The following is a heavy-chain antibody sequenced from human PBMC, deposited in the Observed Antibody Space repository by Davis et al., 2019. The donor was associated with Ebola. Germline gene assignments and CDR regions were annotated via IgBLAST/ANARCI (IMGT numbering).Heavy chain of an antibody. J-gene: IGHJ6*02. Sequence: GESLKISCAASGFTFSSYSMNWVRQAPGKGLEWVSSISSSSSYIYYADSVKGRFTISRDSSKNALHLQMNSLRAEDTAKYFCVRENLGTSTIIYYYGMDVWGQGTTVTVSS. CDR2: ISSSSSYI. D-gene: IGHD1-26*01. V-gene: IGHV3-21*01. CDR1: GFTFSSYS. CDR3: VRENLGTSTIIYYYGMDV.